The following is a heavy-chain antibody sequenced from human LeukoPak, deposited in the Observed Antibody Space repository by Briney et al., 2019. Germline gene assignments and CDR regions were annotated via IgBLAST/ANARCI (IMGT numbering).Heavy chain of an antibody. D-gene: IGHD3-10*01. J-gene: IGHJ6*03. CDR2: INPNSGGT. CDR3: ARDYSVSYYYYYYYMDV. Sequence: GASVKVSCKASGYTFTGYYMRWVRQAPGQGLEWMGWINPNSGGTNYAQKFQGRVTMTRDTSISTAYMELSRLRSDDTAVYYCARDYSVSYYYYYYYMDVWGKGTTVTVSS. CDR1: GYTFTGYY. V-gene: IGHV1-2*02.